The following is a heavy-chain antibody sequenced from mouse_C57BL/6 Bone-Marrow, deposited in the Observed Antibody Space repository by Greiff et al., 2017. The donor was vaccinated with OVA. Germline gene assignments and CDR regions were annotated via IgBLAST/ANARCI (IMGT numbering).Heavy chain of an antibody. J-gene: IGHJ4*01. Sequence: EVMLVQSGGGLVQPGGSLKLSCAASGFTFSDYYMYWIRQTPEKSLEWVAYISTGGGSTYYPDTLKGRFTISRDNAKNTLYLQMSRLKSEDTAMYCCARLDAMDYWGRGTSITVSS. V-gene: IGHV5-12*01. CDR2: ISTGGGST. CDR1: GFTFSDYY. CDR3: ARLDAMDY.